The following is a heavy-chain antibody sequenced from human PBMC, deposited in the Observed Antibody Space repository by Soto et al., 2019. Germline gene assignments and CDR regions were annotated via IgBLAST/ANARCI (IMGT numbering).Heavy chain of an antibody. Sequence: GGSLRLSCAASGFTFSSYWMSWVRQAPGKGLEWVANIKQDGSEKYYVDSVKGRFTISRDNAKNSLYLQMNSLRAEDTAVYYCARVRFCFRGGSCYWFDPWGQGTLVTVSS. J-gene: IGHJ5*02. CDR3: ARVRFCFRGGSCYWFDP. CDR2: IKQDGSEK. CDR1: GFTFSSYW. V-gene: IGHV3-7*01. D-gene: IGHD2-15*01.